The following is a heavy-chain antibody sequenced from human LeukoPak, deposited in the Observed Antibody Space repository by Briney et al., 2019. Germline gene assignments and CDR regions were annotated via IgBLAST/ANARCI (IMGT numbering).Heavy chain of an antibody. CDR1: GYTFTSYG. CDR2: ISAYNGNT. Sequence: ASVKVSCKASGYTFTSYGISWVRQAPGQGLEWMGWISAYNGNTNYAQKFQGRVTITADESTSTAYMELSSLRSEDTAVYYCARSVRPYYYYMDVWGKGTTVTISS. J-gene: IGHJ6*03. V-gene: IGHV1-18*01. CDR3: ARSVRPYYYYMDV. D-gene: IGHD4-17*01.